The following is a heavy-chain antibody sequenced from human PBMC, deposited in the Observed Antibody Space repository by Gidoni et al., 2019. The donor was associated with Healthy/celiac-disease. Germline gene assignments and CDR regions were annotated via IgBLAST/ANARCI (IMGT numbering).Heavy chain of an antibody. Sequence: QVQLQESGPGLVKPSETLSLTCTVSGGSISSYYWSWIRQPPGKGLEWIGYSYYSGSTNYNPSLKSRVTISVDTSKNQFSLELSSVTAADTAAYYCARLKWWFDPWGQGTLVTVSS. V-gene: IGHV4-59*08. CDR3: ARLKWWFDP. CDR1: GGSISSYY. D-gene: IGHD1-26*01. CDR2: SYYSGST. J-gene: IGHJ5*02.